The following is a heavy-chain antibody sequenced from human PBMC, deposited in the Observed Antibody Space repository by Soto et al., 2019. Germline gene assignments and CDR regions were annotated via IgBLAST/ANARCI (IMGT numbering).Heavy chain of an antibody. CDR1: GFTFSSYG. J-gene: IGHJ4*02. Sequence: GGSLRLSCAASGFTFSSYGMHWVRQAPGKGLEWVAVIWYDGSNKYYADSVKGRFTISRDNSKNTLYLQMNSLRAEDTAVYYCARDGSYGSGSYHPAYFDYWGQGTLVTVSS. V-gene: IGHV3-33*01. CDR3: ARDGSYGSGSYHPAYFDY. D-gene: IGHD3-10*01. CDR2: IWYDGSNK.